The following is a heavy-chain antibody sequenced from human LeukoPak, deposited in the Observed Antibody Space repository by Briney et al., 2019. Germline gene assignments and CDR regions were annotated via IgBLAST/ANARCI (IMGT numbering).Heavy chain of an antibody. Sequence: GGSLRLSCAASGFSVSTNYLTWVRQAPGKGLEWVSIIYGGGDTYYASSVKGRFIISRDSSKNTLYLQMSSLRAEDTAVYYCARDPLSWEIRGWDDGYDVRGQGTMVTVSS. CDR2: IYGGGDT. J-gene: IGHJ3*01. D-gene: IGHD1-26*01. CDR3: ARDPLSWEIRGWDDGYDV. CDR1: GFSVSTNY. V-gene: IGHV3-53*01.